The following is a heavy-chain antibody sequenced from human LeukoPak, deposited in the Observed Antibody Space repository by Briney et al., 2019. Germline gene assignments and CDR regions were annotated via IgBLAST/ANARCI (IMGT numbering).Heavy chain of an antibody. J-gene: IGHJ6*02. Sequence: GGSLRLSCAASGFTFSSYAMSWVRQAPGKGLEWVSAISGSGGSTYYADSVKGRFTISRDNSKNTLYQQMNSLRAEDTAVYYCAKRSAYGSGGYFYYYGMDVWGQGTTVTVSS. D-gene: IGHD3-10*01. CDR3: AKRSAYGSGGYFYYYGMDV. CDR1: GFTFSSYA. CDR2: ISGSGGST. V-gene: IGHV3-23*01.